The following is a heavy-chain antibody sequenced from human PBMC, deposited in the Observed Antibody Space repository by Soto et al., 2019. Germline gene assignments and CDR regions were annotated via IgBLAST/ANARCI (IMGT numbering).Heavy chain of an antibody. D-gene: IGHD1-26*01. V-gene: IGHV3-30*04. Sequence: PGGSLRLSCAASGFTFGNYAMHWVRQAPGKGLEWVAVTSFDGSDKYNADSVKVRFTISRDNSKNTLYLQMSSLRPEDTGVYFCARAVGMTTVNLDYWGQGTLVTVSS. CDR1: GFTFGNYA. CDR2: TSFDGSDK. CDR3: ARAVGMTTVNLDY. J-gene: IGHJ4*02.